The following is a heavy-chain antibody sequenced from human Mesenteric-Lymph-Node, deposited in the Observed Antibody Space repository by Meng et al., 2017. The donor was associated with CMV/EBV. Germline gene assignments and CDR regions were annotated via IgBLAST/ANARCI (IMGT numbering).Heavy chain of an antibody. V-gene: IGHV1-69*10. J-gene: IGHJ6*02. CDR2: MFPMLGIP. D-gene: IGHD3-10*01. CDR1: GGTFNIYT. Sequence: SVKVSCKASGGTFNIYTITWVRQAPGQGLEWMGGMFPMLGIPNYAQRFQGRVTISADKSTSTAYMELRSLRSEDAAVYYCARDPNSYGPGSYGHYYGMDVWGQGTTVTVSS. CDR3: ARDPNSYGPGSYGHYYGMDV.